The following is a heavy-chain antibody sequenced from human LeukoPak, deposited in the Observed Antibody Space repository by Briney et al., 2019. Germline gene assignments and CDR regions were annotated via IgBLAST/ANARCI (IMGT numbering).Heavy chain of an antibody. CDR1: GDSVSSNSAA. CDR3: ARGGYYYDSSGYYSPHDAFDI. D-gene: IGHD3-22*01. V-gene: IGHV6-1*01. Sequence: SQTLSLTCAISGDSVSSNSAAWNWIRQSPSRGLEWLGRTYYRSKWYNDYAVSAKSRITINPDTSKNQFSLQLNSVTPEDTAVYYCARGGYYYDSSGYYSPHDAFDIWGQGTMVTVSS. J-gene: IGHJ3*02. CDR2: TYYRSKWYN.